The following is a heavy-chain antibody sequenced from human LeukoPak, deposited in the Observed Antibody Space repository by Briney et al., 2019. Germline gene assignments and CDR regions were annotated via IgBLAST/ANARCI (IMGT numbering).Heavy chain of an antibody. CDR1: GGSISSSSYY. D-gene: IGHD1-26*01. CDR3: ARRRVVGATSFDY. Sequence: SETLSLTCTVSGGSISSSSYYWGWIRQPPGKGLEWIGSIYYSGSTYYNPFLKSRVTISVDTSKNQFSLKLSSVTAADTAVYYCARRRVVGATSFDYWGQGTLVTVSS. J-gene: IGHJ4*02. V-gene: IGHV4-39*01. CDR2: IYYSGST.